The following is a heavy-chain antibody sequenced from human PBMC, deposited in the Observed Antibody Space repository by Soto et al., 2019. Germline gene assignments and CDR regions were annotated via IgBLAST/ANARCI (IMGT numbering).Heavy chain of an antibody. CDR1: GFTFSNAW. CDR3: TTDNLSAAAGTRYGMDV. CDR2: IKSKTDGGTT. J-gene: IGHJ6*02. D-gene: IGHD6-13*01. Sequence: LRLSCAASGFTFSNAWMNWVRQAPGKGLEWVGRIKSKTDGGTTDYAAPVKGRFTISRDDSKNTLYLQMNSLKTEDTAVYYCTTDNLSAAAGTRYGMDVWGQGTTVTVSS. V-gene: IGHV3-15*07.